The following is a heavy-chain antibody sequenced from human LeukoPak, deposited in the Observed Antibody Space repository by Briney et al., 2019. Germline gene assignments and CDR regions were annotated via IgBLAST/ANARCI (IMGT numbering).Heavy chain of an antibody. Sequence: GASVKVSCKASGYTFTSYGISWVRQAPGQGLEWMGWISPNSGGTNYAQKFQGRVTLTRDTSISTAYMELSRLRSDDTAVYYCAREWSASDYWGQGTLVTVSS. CDR2: ISPNSGGT. J-gene: IGHJ4*02. CDR3: AREWSASDY. CDR1: GYTFTSYG. V-gene: IGHV1-2*02. D-gene: IGHD1-26*01.